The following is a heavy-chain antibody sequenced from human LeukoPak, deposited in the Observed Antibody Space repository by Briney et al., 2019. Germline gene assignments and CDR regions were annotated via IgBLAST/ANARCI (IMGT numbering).Heavy chain of an antibody. Sequence: SQTLSLTCTVSGGSISSGGYYWSWIRQHPGKGLEWIGYIYYSGGTYYNPSLKSRVTISVDTSKNQFSLKLSSVTAADTAVYYCARGIGSGWYGLKASSYFDYWGQGTLVTVSS. CDR1: GGSISSGGYY. J-gene: IGHJ4*02. CDR2: IYYSGGT. V-gene: IGHV4-31*03. CDR3: ARGIGSGWYGLKASSYFDY. D-gene: IGHD6-19*01.